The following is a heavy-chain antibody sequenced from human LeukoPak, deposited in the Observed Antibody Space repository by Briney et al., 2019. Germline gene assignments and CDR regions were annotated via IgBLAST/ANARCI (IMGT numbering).Heavy chain of an antibody. V-gene: IGHV4-61*01. CDR1: GGSVSSDSYY. CDR2: IYYSGST. CDR3: ARHSPNTAMFDP. D-gene: IGHD5-18*01. Sequence: SETLSLTCTVSGGSVSSDSYYWTWIRQPPGKRPEWIGYIYYSGSTKYNPSLKSRITMSVDASKNQFSLNLSSVTAADTAVYYCARHSPNTAMFDPWGQGTLVTVSS. J-gene: IGHJ5*02.